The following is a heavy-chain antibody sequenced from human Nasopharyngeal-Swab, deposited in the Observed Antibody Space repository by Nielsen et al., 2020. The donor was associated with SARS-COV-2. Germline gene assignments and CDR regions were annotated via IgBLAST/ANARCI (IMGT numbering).Heavy chain of an antibody. J-gene: IGHJ6*02. D-gene: IGHD2-21*01. Sequence: GESLKTSCAASGFTFSSYWMSWVREAPGEGLEWVANRKQDGSEKYYVDSVKGRFTISRDNAKNSLYLQMNSLRAEDTAVYYCARVGVVIAHYYYYGMDVWGQGTTVTVSS. CDR1: GFTFSSYW. CDR2: RKQDGSEK. V-gene: IGHV3-7*01. CDR3: ARVGVVIAHYYYYGMDV.